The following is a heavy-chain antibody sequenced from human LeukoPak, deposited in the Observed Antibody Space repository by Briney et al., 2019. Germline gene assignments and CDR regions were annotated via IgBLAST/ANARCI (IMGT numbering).Heavy chain of an antibody. J-gene: IGHJ4*02. CDR1: GFTFSSYA. CDR2: ISGSGDST. V-gene: IGHV3-23*01. Sequence: GGSLRLSCAASGFTFSSYAMSRVRQAPGKGLEWVSAISGSGDSTYYADSVKGRFTISRDNSKNTLYLQMNSLRAEDTAVYYCAKSGSGWYRFDCWGQGTLVTVSS. D-gene: IGHD6-19*01. CDR3: AKSGSGWYRFDC.